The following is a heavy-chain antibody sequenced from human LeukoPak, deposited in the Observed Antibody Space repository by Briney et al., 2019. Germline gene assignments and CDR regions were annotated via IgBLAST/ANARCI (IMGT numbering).Heavy chain of an antibody. Sequence: GESLKISCKASGYSFTDYWIVWVRQMPGKGLEWMGAIYPGDSDTRYSPSLDGQVTISADKSVSTTYLQWSSLQASDTAMYYCARPSSLYGGTSEDYWGQGTLVTVSS. D-gene: IGHD4-23*01. J-gene: IGHJ4*02. CDR2: IYPGDSDT. V-gene: IGHV5-51*01. CDR3: ARPSSLYGGTSEDY. CDR1: GYSFTDYW.